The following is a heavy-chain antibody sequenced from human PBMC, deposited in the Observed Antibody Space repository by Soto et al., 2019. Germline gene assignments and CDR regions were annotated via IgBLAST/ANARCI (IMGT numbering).Heavy chain of an antibody. CDR1: GFTFSSYA. CDR2: ISYDGSNK. D-gene: IGHD6-13*01. J-gene: IGHJ6*02. Sequence: GGSLRLSCAASGFTFSSYAMHWVRQAPGKGLEWVAVISYDGSNKYYADSVKGRFTISRDNSKNTLYLQMNSLRAEDTAVYYCARDTALYSSSWYVMYYGMDVWGQGTTVTVSS. V-gene: IGHV3-30-3*01. CDR3: ARDTALYSSSWYVMYYGMDV.